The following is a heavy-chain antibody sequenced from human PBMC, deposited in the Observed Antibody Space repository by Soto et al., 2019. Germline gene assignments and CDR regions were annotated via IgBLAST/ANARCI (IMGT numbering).Heavy chain of an antibody. CDR1: GYTLTDHG. D-gene: IGHD2-15*01. CDR3: ARHWPSPAGVSSSCPRYCWCGP. Sequence: ASVKVSCKASGYTLTDHGISWVRQAPGQGLEWMGWINPYNANTRYGEKVQGRVTMTTDTSSTVYMELTGLTSDDTAVYYCARHWPSPAGVSSSCPRYCWCGPWGKGTRGTAAS. J-gene: IGHJ5*02. V-gene: IGHV1-18*04. CDR2: INPYNANT.